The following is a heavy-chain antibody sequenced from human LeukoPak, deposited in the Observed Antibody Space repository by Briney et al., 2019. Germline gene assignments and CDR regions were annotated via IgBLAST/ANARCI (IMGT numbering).Heavy chain of an antibody. V-gene: IGHV1-69*13. CDR3: ARDSGSYSTPFDY. CDR1: GYTFTSYD. J-gene: IGHJ4*02. D-gene: IGHD1-26*01. CDR2: IIPIFGTA. Sequence: GAPVKVSCKASGYTFTSYDINWVRQATGQGLEWMGGIIPIFGTANYAQKFQGRVTITADESTSTAYMELSSLRSEDTAVYYCARDSGSYSTPFDYWGQGTLVTVSS.